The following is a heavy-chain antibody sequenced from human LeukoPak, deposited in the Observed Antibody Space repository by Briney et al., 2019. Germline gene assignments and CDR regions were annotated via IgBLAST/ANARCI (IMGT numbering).Heavy chain of an antibody. V-gene: IGHV1-58*01. J-gene: IGHJ5*01. CDR2: IVVGSGNT. CDR3: AKDRRYNWNDF. Sequence: SVKVSCKASGFSFTNSAVQWVRQARGQGLEWIGWIVVGSGNTIYVQKFQERVTITRDMSTSTAYMELSSLRSEDTAVYYCAKDRRYNWNDFWGQGTLVTVSS. CDR1: GFSFTNSA.